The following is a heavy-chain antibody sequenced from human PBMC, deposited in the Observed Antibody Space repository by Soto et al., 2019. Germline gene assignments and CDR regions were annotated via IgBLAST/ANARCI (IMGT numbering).Heavy chain of an antibody. D-gene: IGHD3-10*01. CDR2: IIPIFGTA. CDR1: GGTFSSYA. Sequence: QVQLVQSGAEVKKPGSSVKVSCKASGGTFSSYAISWVRQAPGQGLEWMGGIIPIFGTANYAQKFQGRVTITADKATSTAYMELSSLRSEDTAVYYCARDLGGSWSYSHLDYGMDVWGQGTTVTVSS. CDR3: ARDLGGSWSYSHLDYGMDV. J-gene: IGHJ6*02. V-gene: IGHV1-69*06.